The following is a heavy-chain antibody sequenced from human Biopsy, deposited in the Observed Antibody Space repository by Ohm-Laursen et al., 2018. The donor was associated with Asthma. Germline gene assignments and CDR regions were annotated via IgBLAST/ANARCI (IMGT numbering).Heavy chain of an antibody. J-gene: IGHJ5*02. D-gene: IGHD4-17*01. CDR3: AKVGHGNGDYVGWFDP. Sequence: SLRLSCAASGFTVSNFAMNWVRQAPGQGLEWVSVISSGSASTYYADSVKGRFTISRDTSMNTLYLQMNSLRAEDTAVYYCAKVGHGNGDYVGWFDPWGQGTLVTVSS. CDR2: ISSGSAST. V-gene: IGHV3-23*01. CDR1: GFTVSNFA.